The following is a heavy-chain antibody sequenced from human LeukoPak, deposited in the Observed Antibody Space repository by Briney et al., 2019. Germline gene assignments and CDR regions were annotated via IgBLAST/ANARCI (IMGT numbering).Heavy chain of an antibody. V-gene: IGHV4-34*01. Sequence: SETLSLTCAVYGGSFSGYYWSWLRQPPGKGLEWLGEINHSGSTNYNPSLKSRVTISVDTSKNQFSLKLSSVTAADTAVDYCARAVVVVAATPGRHFDYWGQGTLVTVSS. CDR1: GGSFSGYY. CDR3: ARAVVVVAATPGRHFDY. CDR2: INHSGST. J-gene: IGHJ4*02. D-gene: IGHD2-15*01.